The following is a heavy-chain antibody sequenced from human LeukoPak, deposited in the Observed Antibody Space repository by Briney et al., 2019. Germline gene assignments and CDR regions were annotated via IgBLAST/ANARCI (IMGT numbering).Heavy chain of an antibody. V-gene: IGHV3-30*18. CDR3: ANEYCSSTSCYGYFDY. D-gene: IGHD2-2*01. Sequence: GRSLRLSCAASGFTFSRYGMHWVRQAPGKGRKWVAVISYDGSNKYYAESVKGRFTISRDNSKNTLYLQMNSLRAEDTAVYYCANEYCSSTSCYGYFDYWGQGTLVTVSS. J-gene: IGHJ4*02. CDR1: GFTFSRYG. CDR2: ISYDGSNK.